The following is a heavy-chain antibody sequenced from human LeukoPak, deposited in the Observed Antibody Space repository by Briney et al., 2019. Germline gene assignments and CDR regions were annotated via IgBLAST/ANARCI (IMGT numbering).Heavy chain of an antibody. J-gene: IGHJ4*02. CDR3: ARGLGYCSSTSCYVGIFDY. Sequence: SETLSLTCAVSGYSISSGYYWGWIRQPPGKGLEWSGSIYHSGSTYYNPSLKSRVTISVDTSKNQFSLKLSSVTAADTAVYYCARGLGYCSSTSCYVGIFDYWGQGTLVTVSS. D-gene: IGHD2-2*01. CDR2: IYHSGST. V-gene: IGHV4-38-2*01. CDR1: GYSISSGYY.